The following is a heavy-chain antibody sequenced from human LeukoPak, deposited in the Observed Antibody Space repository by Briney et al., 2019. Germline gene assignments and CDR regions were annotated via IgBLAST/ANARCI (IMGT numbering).Heavy chain of an antibody. CDR1: GYTFTSYY. V-gene: IGHV1-46*04. CDR2: INPSGGST. J-gene: IGHJ6*03. D-gene: IGHD3-10*01. Sequence: ASVKVSCKASGYTFTSYYIHWVRQAPGQGLEWMGIINPSGGSTSYAQKLRGRVTMTWDASTSTLYMELSSLRSEDTAVYYCARGGSSVSYYYMDVWGKGTTVTVSS. CDR3: ARGGSSVSYYYMDV.